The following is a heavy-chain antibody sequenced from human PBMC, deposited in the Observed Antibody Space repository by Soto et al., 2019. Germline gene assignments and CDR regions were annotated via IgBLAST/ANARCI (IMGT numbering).Heavy chain of an antibody. CDR1: GGSISSYY. J-gene: IGHJ5*02. D-gene: IGHD6-19*01. CDR3: ARSVAGLVDP. CDR2: IYYSGST. Sequence: SETLSLTCTVSGGSISSYYWSWIRQPPGKGLEWIGYIYYSGSTNYNPSLKSRVTISVDTSKNQFSLKLSSVTAADTAVYYCARSVAGLVDPWGQGTLVTVS. V-gene: IGHV4-59*01.